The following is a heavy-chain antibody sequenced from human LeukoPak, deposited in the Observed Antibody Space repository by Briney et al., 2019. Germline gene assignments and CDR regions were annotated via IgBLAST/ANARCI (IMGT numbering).Heavy chain of an antibody. CDR1: GGSISSYY. V-gene: IGHV4-59*01. CDR2: IYYSGST. J-gene: IGHJ6*02. Sequence: SETLSLTCTASGGSISSYYWSWIRQPPGKGLEWIGYIYYSGSTNYNPSLKSRVTISVDTSKNQFSLKLSSVTAADTAVYYCARAGSPRNYYGMDVWGQGTTVTVSS. D-gene: IGHD6-13*01. CDR3: ARAGSPRNYYGMDV.